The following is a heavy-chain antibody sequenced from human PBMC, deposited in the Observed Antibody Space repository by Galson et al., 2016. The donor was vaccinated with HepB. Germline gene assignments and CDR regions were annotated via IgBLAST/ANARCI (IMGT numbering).Heavy chain of an antibody. J-gene: IGHJ4*02. CDR2: TNHSGST. CDR3: ARSPDPYCTFMRCYASAIDY. Sequence: SETLSLTCAVYGVSSSGYYWSWIRQPPGKGLEWIGETNHSGSTNYNPSLKSRVTISVDTSRNQISLKLSSVTAADTAVYYCARSPDPYCTFMRCYASAIDYWGQGTLVTVSS. V-gene: IGHV4-34*01. CDR1: GVSSSGYY. D-gene: IGHD2-8*01.